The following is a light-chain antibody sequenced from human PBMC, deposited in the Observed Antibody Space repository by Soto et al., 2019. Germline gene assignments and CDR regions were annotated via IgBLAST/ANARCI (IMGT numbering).Light chain of an antibody. CDR1: QSISSW. J-gene: IGKJ1*01. Sequence: DIQITQSPSTLSSCLAYIVTITFPASQSISSWLAWYQQKPGKAPKLLIYGASTRATGIPARFSGSGSGTEFTLTISSLQSEDFAVYYCQQYNNWPRRTFGQGTKVDTK. CDR2: GAS. CDR3: QQYNNWPRRT. V-gene: IGKV1-5*01.